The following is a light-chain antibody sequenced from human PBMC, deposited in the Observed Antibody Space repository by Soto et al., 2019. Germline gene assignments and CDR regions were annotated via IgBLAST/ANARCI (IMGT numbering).Light chain of an antibody. J-gene: IGLJ3*02. CDR3: TSYAGSNNPVV. V-gene: IGLV2-8*01. CDR1: SSDVGSYNY. CDR2: GVN. Sequence: QSALTQPPSASGSPGQSVTISCTGTSSDVGSYNYVSWYQQHPDKAPKLIIYGVNERPSGVPYRFSGSKSGNTASLTVSGLQAEDEDDYYCTSYAGSNNPVVFGGGTKLTVL.